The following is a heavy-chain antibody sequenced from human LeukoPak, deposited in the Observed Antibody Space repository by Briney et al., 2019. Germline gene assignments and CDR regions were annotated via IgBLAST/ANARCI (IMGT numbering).Heavy chain of an antibody. V-gene: IGHV4-59*01. CDR2: FSYSGST. J-gene: IGHJ4*02. Sequence: SETLSLTCSVSGVSISTYYWIWIRQPPAKGLERMGFFSYSGSTKYNPSLKSRVTMSVDTSKNQFSLKLSSVTAADTAVYYCARMYSGTSYYFDYWGQGTLVTVSS. CDR1: GVSISTYY. CDR3: ARMYSGTSYYFDY. D-gene: IGHD1-26*01.